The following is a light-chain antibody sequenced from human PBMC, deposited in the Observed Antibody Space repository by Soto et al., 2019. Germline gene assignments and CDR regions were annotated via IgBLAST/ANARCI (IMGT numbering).Light chain of an antibody. V-gene: IGLV1-44*01. CDR1: SSNIGSNT. Sequence: QSVLTQPPSASGTPGQRVTISCSGSSSNIGSNTVNWYQQLPGTAPKHLIYSNDQRPSGVPDRFSGSKSGSSASLAISGLQYEDEADYYCAAWDDSLNGPVFGGGTKVTVL. J-gene: IGLJ2*01. CDR2: SND. CDR3: AAWDDSLNGPV.